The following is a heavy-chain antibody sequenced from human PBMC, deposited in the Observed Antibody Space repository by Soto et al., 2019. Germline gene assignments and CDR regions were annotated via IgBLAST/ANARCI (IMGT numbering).Heavy chain of an antibody. CDR1: GYSFASQW. D-gene: IGHD3-16*01. CDR3: ATQGLTTYYFGY. J-gene: IGHJ4*02. CDR2: IDLSESYT. V-gene: IGHV5-10-1*03. Sequence: EVQLVQSGAEVKKSGESLRISCKVSGYSFASQWISWARQVPGKGQEWMGRIDLSESYTTYNPSFQGHVTFSADKSITTAYLQWRSLEASDTAIYYCATQGLTTYYFGYWGQGTLVTVSS.